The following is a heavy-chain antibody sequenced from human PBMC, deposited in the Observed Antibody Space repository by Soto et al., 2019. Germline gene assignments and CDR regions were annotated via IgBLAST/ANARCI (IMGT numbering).Heavy chain of an antibody. CDR1: GGSISTYY. D-gene: IGHD6-19*01. CDR2: IFYSGNT. V-gene: IGHV4-59*01. J-gene: IGHJ5*02. Sequence: SETLSLTCTVSGGSISTYYWNWIRQSPGKGLEWIGYIFYSGNTNYNPSLKSRVILSVETSKNQFSLKLRSVTAADTAVYYCASATRAVANPNWLDPSGQGTTVTVYS. CDR3: ASATRAVANPNWLDP.